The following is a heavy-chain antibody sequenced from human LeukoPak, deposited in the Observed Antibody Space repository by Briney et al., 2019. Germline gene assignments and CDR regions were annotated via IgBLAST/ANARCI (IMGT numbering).Heavy chain of an antibody. CDR2: IYWDDDK. D-gene: IGHD5-24*01. J-gene: IGHJ3*02. V-gene: IGHV2-5*02. Sequence: SGPTLVKPTQTLTLTCTFSGFSLSTSGVGVGWIRQPPGKALEWLALIYWDDDKRYSPSLKSRLTITKDTSKNQVVLTMTNMDPVDTATYYCAVWGDGYNYHPYDAFDIWGQGTMVTVSS. CDR1: GFSLSTSGVG. CDR3: AVWGDGYNYHPYDAFDI.